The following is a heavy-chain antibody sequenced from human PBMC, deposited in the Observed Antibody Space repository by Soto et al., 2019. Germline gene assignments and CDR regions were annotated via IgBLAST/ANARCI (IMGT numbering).Heavy chain of an antibody. CDR1: GGTFSSYA. CDR3: AGDRGPGRGYYPDWFDP. D-gene: IGHD3-22*01. Sequence: QVQLVQSGAEVKKPGSSVKVSCKASGGTFSSYAISWVRQAPGQGLEWMGEIIPIFGTANYAQKFQGRVTSTADESTRTADRERSSLRSEDTAGDYWAGDRGPGRGYYPDWFDPWGQGTLVTVSS. J-gene: IGHJ5*02. CDR2: IIPIFGTA. V-gene: IGHV1-69*12.